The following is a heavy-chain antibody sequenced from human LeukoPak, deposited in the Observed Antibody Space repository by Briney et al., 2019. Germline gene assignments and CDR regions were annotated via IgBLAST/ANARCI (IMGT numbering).Heavy chain of an antibody. CDR1: GHTFTSYG. CDR2: ISAYNGNT. D-gene: IGHD2-2*01. V-gene: IGHV1-18*01. J-gene: IGHJ4*02. CDR3: AVSIVVVPAAMLD. Sequence: ASVKVSCKASGHTFTSYGISWVRQAPGQGLEWMGWISAYNGNTNYAQKLQGRVTMTTDTSTSTVCMELRSLRSDDTAVYYCAVSIVVVPAAMLDWGQGTLVTISS.